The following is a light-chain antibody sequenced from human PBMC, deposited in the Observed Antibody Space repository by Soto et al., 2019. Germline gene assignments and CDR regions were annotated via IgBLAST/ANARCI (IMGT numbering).Light chain of an antibody. CDR1: QKIGTD. Sequence: DIQMTQSPSSLSASVGDRVTITCRASQKIGTDLNWYQLRPGKAPKLLIFAASNLHSVVPSRFSGGGSGTDVTLTVSGLQPEDFATYSCQQSFSMSYTFGQGTKLEI. CDR2: AAS. J-gene: IGKJ2*01. V-gene: IGKV1-39*01. CDR3: QQSFSMSYT.